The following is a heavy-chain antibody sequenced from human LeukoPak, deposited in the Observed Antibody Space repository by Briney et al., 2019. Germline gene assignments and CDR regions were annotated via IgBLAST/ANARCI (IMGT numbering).Heavy chain of an antibody. CDR2: IRFDGNIK. Sequence: GGSLRLSCAASGFIFSSYGMHWVRQAPGRGLEWVAFIRFDGNIKYYADSVKGRFTISRDNSKNTLYLQMNSLRAEDTAVYYCAKSFGPVIAAAGTGADWGQGTLVTVSS. D-gene: IGHD6-13*01. J-gene: IGHJ4*02. V-gene: IGHV3-30*02. CDR3: AKSFGPVIAAAGTGAD. CDR1: GFIFSSYG.